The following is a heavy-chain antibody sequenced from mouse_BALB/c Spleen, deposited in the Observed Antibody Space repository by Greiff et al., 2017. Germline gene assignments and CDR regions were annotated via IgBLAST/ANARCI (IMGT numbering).Heavy chain of an antibody. V-gene: IGHV1-69*02. CDR2: IDPSDSET. CDR3: ASYGYDWTFDY. Sequence: QVQLQQPGAELVKPGAPVKLSCKASGYTFTSYWMNWVKQRPGRGLEWIGRIDPSDSETNYNQKFKDKATLTVDKSSSTAYIQLSSLTSEDSAVYYCASYGYDWTFDYWGQGTTLTVSS. J-gene: IGHJ2*01. CDR1: GYTFTSYW. D-gene: IGHD2-14*01.